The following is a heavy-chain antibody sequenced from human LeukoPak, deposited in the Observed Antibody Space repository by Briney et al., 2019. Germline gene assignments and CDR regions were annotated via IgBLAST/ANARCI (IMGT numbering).Heavy chain of an antibody. J-gene: IGHJ4*02. V-gene: IGHV1-18*01. CDR3: AVNYDSSGYYYVGKGV. D-gene: IGHD3-22*01. CDR1: GYTFTSYG. Sequence: ASVKVSCKASGYTFTSYGISWVRQAPGQGLEWMGWISAYNGNTNYAQKLQGRVTMTTDTSTSTAYMELRSLRSDDTAVYYCAVNYDSSGYYYVGKGVRGQGTLVTVSS. CDR2: ISAYNGNT.